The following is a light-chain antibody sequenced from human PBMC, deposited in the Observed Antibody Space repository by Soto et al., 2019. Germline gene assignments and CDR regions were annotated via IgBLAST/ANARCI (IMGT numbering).Light chain of an antibody. CDR1: QSISSY. CDR3: QQSYSNPRT. V-gene: IGKV1-39*01. CDR2: AAT. Sequence: DIQMTQSPSTLSASVGDRVTITWRASQSISSYLNWYQHKPGKAPNLLIYAATTLQSGVPSRFSGSGYGTDFNLTISSLQTEDFATYYCQQSYSNPRTFGQGTKVDIK. J-gene: IGKJ1*01.